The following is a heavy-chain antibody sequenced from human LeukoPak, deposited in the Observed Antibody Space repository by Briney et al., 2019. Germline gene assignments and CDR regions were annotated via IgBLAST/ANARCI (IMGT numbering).Heavy chain of an antibody. CDR3: AKDRTTVTTGSHCDY. Sequence: GGSLRLSCAASGFTFSTYGMHWVRQAPGKGLEWVAFTRYDGSNGYYTDSVKGRFTISRDNSKNTLYLQMNSLRAEDTAVYYCAKDRTTVTTGSHCDYWGQGNLVTVSS. V-gene: IGHV3-30*02. J-gene: IGHJ4*02. CDR2: TRYDGSNG. D-gene: IGHD4-17*01. CDR1: GFTFSTYG.